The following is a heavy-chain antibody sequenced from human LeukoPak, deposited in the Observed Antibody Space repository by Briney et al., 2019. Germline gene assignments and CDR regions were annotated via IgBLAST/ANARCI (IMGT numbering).Heavy chain of an antibody. CDR3: ARLRGYSSSWSTGYYFDY. J-gene: IGHJ4*02. D-gene: IGHD6-13*01. V-gene: IGHV4-59*08. CDR1: GGSISSYY. CDR2: IYYSGST. Sequence: SETLSLTCTVSGGSISSYYWSWIRQPPGKGLEWIGYIYYSGSTNYNPSLKSRVTISVDTSKNQFSLKLSSVTAADTAVYYCARLRGYSSSWSTGYYFDYWGQGTLVTVSS.